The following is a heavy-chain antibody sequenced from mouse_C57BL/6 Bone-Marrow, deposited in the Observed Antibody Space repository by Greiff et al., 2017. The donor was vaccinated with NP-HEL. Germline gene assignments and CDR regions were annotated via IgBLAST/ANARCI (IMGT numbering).Heavy chain of an antibody. D-gene: IGHD2-2*01. Sequence: EVQLQQSGPELVKPGASVKMSCKASGYTFTDYNMHWVKQSHGKSLEWIGYINPNNGGTSYNQKFKGKATLTVNKSSSTAYMELRSLTSEDSAVYYCSRGDLWLRRSEDYYAMDYWGQGTSVTVSS. V-gene: IGHV1-22*01. CDR2: INPNNGGT. J-gene: IGHJ4*01. CDR3: SRGDLWLRRSEDYYAMDY. CDR1: GYTFTDYN.